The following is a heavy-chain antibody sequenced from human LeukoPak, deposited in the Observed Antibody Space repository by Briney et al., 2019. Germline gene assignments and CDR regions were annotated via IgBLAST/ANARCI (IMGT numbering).Heavy chain of an antibody. CDR1: GFTVSNSY. D-gene: IGHD4-23*01. J-gene: IGHJ4*02. V-gene: IGHV3-66*01. CDR3: ARDRLRWYFDY. CDR2: SYSGGTI. Sequence: GGSLRLSCAASGFTVSNSYMSWVRQAPGKGLEWVSVSYSGGTIAYADSVKGRFTISRDNSKNTVYLQMNSLRAEDTAVHYCARDRLRWYFDYWGQGTLVTASS.